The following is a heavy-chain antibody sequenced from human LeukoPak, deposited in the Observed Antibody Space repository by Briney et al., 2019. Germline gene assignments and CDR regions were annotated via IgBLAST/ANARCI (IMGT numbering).Heavy chain of an antibody. V-gene: IGHV1-46*01. CDR1: GYTFTSYY. D-gene: IGHD1-14*01. Sequence: ASVKVSCKASGYTFTSYYMHWVRQAPGQGLEWMGIINPSGGSTSYAQRFQGRVTMTRDTSTSTVYMELSSLRSEDTAVYYCARQPPGYYYGMDVWGQGTTVTVSS. J-gene: IGHJ6*02. CDR3: ARQPPGYYYGMDV. CDR2: INPSGGST.